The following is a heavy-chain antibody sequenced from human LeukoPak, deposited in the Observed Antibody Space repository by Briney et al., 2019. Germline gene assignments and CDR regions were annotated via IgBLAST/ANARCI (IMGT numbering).Heavy chain of an antibody. CDR2: IYPGDSDT. J-gene: IGHJ4*02. Sequence: GESLKISCKGSGYSFASYWIGWVRQMPGKGLEWMGIIYPGDSDTRYSPSFQGQVTISADKSISTAYLQWSSLKASDTAMYYCARSFYDSTGNFDYWGQGTLVTVSS. CDR1: GYSFASYW. V-gene: IGHV5-51*01. D-gene: IGHD3-22*01. CDR3: ARSFYDSTGNFDY.